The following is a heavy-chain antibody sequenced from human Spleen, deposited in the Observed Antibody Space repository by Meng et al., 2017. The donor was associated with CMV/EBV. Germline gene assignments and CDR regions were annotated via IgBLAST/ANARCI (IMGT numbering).Heavy chain of an antibody. J-gene: IGHJ4*02. CDR3: ARDSRGLPDY. V-gene: IGHV3-48*03. Sequence: GESLKISCAASGLTLSNYEMNWVRQAPGKGLEWISYISSSGSSISYADSVKGRFTVSRDNAKNSLYLQMNSLRAEDTAVYYCARDSRGLPDYWGQGTLVTVSS. CDR1: GLTLSNYE. CDR2: ISSSGSSI. D-gene: IGHD1-26*01.